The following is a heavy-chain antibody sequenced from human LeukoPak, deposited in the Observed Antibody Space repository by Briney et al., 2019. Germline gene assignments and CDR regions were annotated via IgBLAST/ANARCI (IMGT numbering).Heavy chain of an antibody. V-gene: IGHV4-4*02. CDR3: ARIGNYYFDY. J-gene: IGHJ4*02. CDR2: IYHSGST. D-gene: IGHD1-1*01. Sequence: PSGTLSLTCAVSGXSISSGNWWTWVRQPPGKELDWIGEIYHSGSTNYNPSLKSRVTISVDKSKNQFSLKLTSVTAADTAVYFCARIGNYYFDYWGQGTLVTVSS. CDR1: GXSISSGNW.